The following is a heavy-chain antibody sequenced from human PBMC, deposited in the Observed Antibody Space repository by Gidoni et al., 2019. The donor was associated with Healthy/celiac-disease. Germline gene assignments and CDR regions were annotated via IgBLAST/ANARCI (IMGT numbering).Heavy chain of an antibody. Sequence: QVQLVESGGGVVQPGRSLRLSCAASGFTFSSYAMHWVRQAPGKGLEWVAVISYDGSNKYYADSVKGRFTISRDNSKNTLYLQMNSLRAEDTAVYYCARWGDIVVIIGYYGMDVWGQGTTVTVSS. CDR1: GFTFSSYA. D-gene: IGHD2-2*01. CDR3: ARWGDIVVIIGYYGMDV. J-gene: IGHJ6*02. CDR2: ISYDGSNK. V-gene: IGHV3-30-3*01.